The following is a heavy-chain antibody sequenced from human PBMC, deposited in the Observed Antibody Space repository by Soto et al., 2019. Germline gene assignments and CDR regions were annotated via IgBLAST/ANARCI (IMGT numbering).Heavy chain of an antibody. CDR2: INPKSGGT. V-gene: IGHV1-2*04. D-gene: IGHD2-8*01. J-gene: IGHJ6*04. CDR1: GYSFTDYH. Sequence: ASVKVSCKASGYSFTDYHIHWVRQAPGQGLEWLGRINPKSGGTSTAQKFQGWVTMTTDTSISTASMELTRRTSDDTPIYYCARGDSTDCPTGVCIFFYSTVLAFGGKGSTVTVTS. CDR3: ARGDSTDCPTGVCIFFYSTVLAF.